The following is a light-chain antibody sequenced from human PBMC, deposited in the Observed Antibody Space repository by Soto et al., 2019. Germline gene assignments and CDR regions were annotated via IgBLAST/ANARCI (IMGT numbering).Light chain of an antibody. CDR2: AAS. Sequence: AIRMTQSPSSFSASTGDRVTITCRASQGISSYLAWYQQKPGKAPKLLIYAASTLQSGVPSRFSGSGSGTDFTLTISCLQSEDFATYYRQQYYSYPWPFGQGTKVEIK. CDR3: QQYYSYPWP. J-gene: IGKJ1*01. CDR1: QGISSY. V-gene: IGKV1-8*01.